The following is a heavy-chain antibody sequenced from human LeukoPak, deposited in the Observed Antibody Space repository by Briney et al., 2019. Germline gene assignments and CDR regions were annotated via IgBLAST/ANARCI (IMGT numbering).Heavy chain of an antibody. J-gene: IGHJ5*02. Sequence: GASVKVSCKASGYTFTSYDINWVRQATGQGLEWMGWMNPNSGNTGYAQKFQGRVSMTRNTSIRTAYMELSSLRSEDTAVYYCARDYYDSSGYYYNWFDPWGQGTLVTVSS. CDR2: MNPNSGNT. D-gene: IGHD3-22*01. CDR3: ARDYYDSSGYYYNWFDP. V-gene: IGHV1-8*01. CDR1: GYTFTSYD.